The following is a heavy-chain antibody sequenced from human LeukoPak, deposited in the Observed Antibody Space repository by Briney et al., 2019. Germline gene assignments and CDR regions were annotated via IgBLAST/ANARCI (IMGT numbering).Heavy chain of an antibody. J-gene: IGHJ6*02. Sequence: GASVKVSCKASGYTFTSYDINWVRQATGQGLEWMGWMNPNSGNTGYAQKFQGRVAMTRKTSISTAYMELSSLRSEDTAVYYCARGIDFWSGYYDGMDVWGQGTTVTVSS. D-gene: IGHD3-3*01. CDR2: MNPNSGNT. V-gene: IGHV1-8*01. CDR3: ARGIDFWSGYYDGMDV. CDR1: GYTFTSYD.